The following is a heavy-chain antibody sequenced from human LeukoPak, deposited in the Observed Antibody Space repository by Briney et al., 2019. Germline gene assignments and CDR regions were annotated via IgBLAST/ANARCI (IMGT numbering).Heavy chain of an antibody. CDR2: ISGSGDST. V-gene: IGHV3-23*01. CDR3: AKTPHRRVIVGATFAFDI. CDR1: GFTFNSYA. Sequence: PGGSLRLSCAASGFTFNSYAMSWVRQAPGKGLEWVSAISGSGDSTYYADSVKGRFTISRDNSKNTLYLQMNSLRAEDTAVYYCAKTPHRRVIVGATFAFDIWGQGTMVIVSS. D-gene: IGHD1-26*01. J-gene: IGHJ3*02.